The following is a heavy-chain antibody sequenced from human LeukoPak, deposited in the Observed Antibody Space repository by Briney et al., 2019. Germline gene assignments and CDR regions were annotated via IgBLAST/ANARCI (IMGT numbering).Heavy chain of an antibody. D-gene: IGHD2-15*01. Sequence: PGGSLRLSCAASGFIFSSFAMSWVRQVPGKGLEWVSSISDSGGSTYYAGSVKGRFTISRDNSKNTLYLQMNSLRAGDTAIYYCAKDRGRAATADYFDCWGQGTLVTVSS. CDR3: AKDRGRAATADYFDC. V-gene: IGHV3-23*01. J-gene: IGHJ4*02. CDR2: ISDSGGST. CDR1: GFIFSSFA.